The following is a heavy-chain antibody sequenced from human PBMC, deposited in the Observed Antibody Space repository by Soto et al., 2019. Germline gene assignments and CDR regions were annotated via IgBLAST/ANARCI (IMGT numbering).Heavy chain of an antibody. V-gene: IGHV1-2*02. J-gene: IGHJ4*02. Sequence: QVQLVQSGAEVKKPGASVKVSCKASGYSFIGYYIHWVRQAPGQGLEWMGWMTPNSGGTDYAQKFQGRGTMTRDTSISTAYMELNSLSSDDTAVYYWARASMIVEKYDFWGQGPQVTVAS. CDR3: ARASMIVEKYDF. CDR1: GYSFIGYY. D-gene: IGHD3-22*01. CDR2: MTPNSGGT.